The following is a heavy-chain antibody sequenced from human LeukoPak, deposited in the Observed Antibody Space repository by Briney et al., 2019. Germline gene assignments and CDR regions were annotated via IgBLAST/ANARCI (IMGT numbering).Heavy chain of an antibody. D-gene: IGHD3-22*01. CDR3: ARGGYAVDY. CDR2: IYYSGST. J-gene: IGHJ4*02. Sequence: SETLSLTCTVSGGSISSSSYYWGWIRQPPGKGLEWIGNIYYSGSTYYNPSLKSRVTISVDTSKNQFSLKLSSVTAADTAVYYCARGGYAVDYWGQGTLVTVSS. CDR1: GGSISSSSYY. V-gene: IGHV4-39*01.